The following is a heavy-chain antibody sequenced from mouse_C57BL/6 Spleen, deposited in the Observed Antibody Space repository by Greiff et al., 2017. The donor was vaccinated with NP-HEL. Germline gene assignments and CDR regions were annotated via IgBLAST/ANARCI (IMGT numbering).Heavy chain of an antibody. D-gene: IGHD2-12*01. CDR2: INPYNGGT. CDR3: ARGESYPLDY. CDR1: GYTFTDYY. J-gene: IGHJ2*01. V-gene: IGHV1-19*01. Sequence: EVQLQQSGPVLVKPGASVKMSCKASGYTFTDYYMNWVKQSHGKSLEWIGVINPYNGGTSYNQKFKGKATLTVDKSSSTAYMERNSLTSEDSAGYYGARGESYPLDYWGQGTTLTVSS.